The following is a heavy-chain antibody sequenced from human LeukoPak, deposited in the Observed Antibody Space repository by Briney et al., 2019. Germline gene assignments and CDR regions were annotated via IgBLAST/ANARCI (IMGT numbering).Heavy chain of an antibody. CDR2: ISGSGGSA. J-gene: IGHJ4*02. CDR3: AKDWSVYSNYEEGDY. Sequence: GGSLRLSCAASGFTFSSYAMSWVRQAPGKGLEWVSAISGSGGSAYYADSVKGRFTISRDNSKNTLYLQMNSLRAEDTAVYYRAKDWSVYSNYEEGDYWGQGTLVTVSS. D-gene: IGHD4-11*01. CDR1: GFTFSSYA. V-gene: IGHV3-23*01.